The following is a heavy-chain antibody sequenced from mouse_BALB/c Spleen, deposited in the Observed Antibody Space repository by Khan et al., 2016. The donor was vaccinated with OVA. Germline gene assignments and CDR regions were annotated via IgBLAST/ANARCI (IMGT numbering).Heavy chain of an antibody. CDR2: ISSGSNTI. D-gene: IGHD2-3*01. J-gene: IGHJ2*01. CDR3: ARTGYYYFDY. Sequence: EVELVESGGGLVQTGGSRKLSCAASGFTFSGFGMHWVRQAPEKGLEWVAYISSGSNTIYSADTVKGRFTISRDNPKNTLFLQMTSLRSEDTAMYYCARTGYYYFDYWGQGTTLTVSS. V-gene: IGHV5-17*02. CDR1: GFTFSGFG.